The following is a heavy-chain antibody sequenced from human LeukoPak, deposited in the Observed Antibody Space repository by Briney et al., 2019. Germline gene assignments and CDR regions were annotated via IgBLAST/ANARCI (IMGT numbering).Heavy chain of an antibody. CDR1: GGSISSSSYY. J-gene: IGHJ6*03. CDR3: ARDLGHAPNYYYYYMDV. Sequence: SETLSLTCTVSGGSISSSSYYWGWIRQPPGQGLEWIGSIYYSGSTYYNPSLKSRVTISVDTSKNQFSLKLSSVTAADTAVYYCARDLGHAPNYYYYYMDVWGKGTTVTVSS. CDR2: IYYSGST. D-gene: IGHD2-2*01. V-gene: IGHV4-39*07.